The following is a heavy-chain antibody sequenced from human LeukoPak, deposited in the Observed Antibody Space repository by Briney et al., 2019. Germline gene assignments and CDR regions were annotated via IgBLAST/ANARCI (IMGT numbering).Heavy chain of an antibody. Sequence: PSQTLSLTCTVSGDSISSGDYYWSWIRQPAGKGLEWIGRISSSGSTNYNPSLKSRVTISVDTSKNQFSLKLSSVTAADTAVYYRAKDLYSSGWYRTSVAFDIWGQGTMVTVSS. CDR3: AKDLYSSGWYRTSVAFDI. D-gene: IGHD6-19*01. V-gene: IGHV4-61*02. CDR2: ISSSGST. CDR1: GDSISSGDYY. J-gene: IGHJ3*02.